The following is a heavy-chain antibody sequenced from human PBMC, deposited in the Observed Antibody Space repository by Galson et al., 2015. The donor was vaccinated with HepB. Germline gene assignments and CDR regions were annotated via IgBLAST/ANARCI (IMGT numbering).Heavy chain of an antibody. J-gene: IGHJ6*02. D-gene: IGHD4-11*01. CDR2: ISNDGSNQ. CDR1: GFTFSNHA. Sequence: SLRLSCAASGFTFSNHAMHWVRQAPGKGLEWVAVISNDGSNQFYGDSVQGRFSISRDNSRNTQYLQMNSLKSGDTAVYYCARGIPRTTDYISKHYYYGLDVWGQGTTVTVSS. V-gene: IGHV3-30*04. CDR3: ARGIPRTTDYISKHYYYGLDV.